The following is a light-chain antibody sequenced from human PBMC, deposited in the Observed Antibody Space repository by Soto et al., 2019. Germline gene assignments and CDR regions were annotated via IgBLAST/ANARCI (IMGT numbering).Light chain of an antibody. CDR1: QSISSW. J-gene: IGKJ1*01. Sequence: DIQMTQSPSTLSGSVADRVTITCRASQSISSWLAWYQQKPGKAPKLLIYVASRLEGGVPSRFRGSGSGTDFTLTISSLQPEDFATYYCQQANSFPWTFGQGTKVDIK. CDR3: QQANSFPWT. V-gene: IGKV1-5*01. CDR2: VAS.